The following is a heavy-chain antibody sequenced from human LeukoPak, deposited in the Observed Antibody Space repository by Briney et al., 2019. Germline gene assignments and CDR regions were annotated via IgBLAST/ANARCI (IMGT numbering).Heavy chain of an antibody. V-gene: IGHV3-23*01. J-gene: IGHJ4*02. CDR1: GFTFTNSA. CDR2: VSGSGGNT. CDR3: AKSLAVPGSPDY. Sequence: PGGSLRLSCAASGFTFTNSAMTWVRQAPGKGLEWVSTVSGSGGNTYYADSVKGRFTISRDSSENTLYLQMNSLRAQDTAVYYCAKSLAVPGSPDYWGQGTLVTVSS. D-gene: IGHD6-19*01.